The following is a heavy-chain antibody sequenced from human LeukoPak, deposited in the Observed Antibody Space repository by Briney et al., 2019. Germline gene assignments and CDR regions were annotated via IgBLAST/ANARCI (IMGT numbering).Heavy chain of an antibody. Sequence: PSETLSLTCSVSGGSMRHSYWTWTRQTPEKGLEWIGYVYDNGNSNSRTSLRSRVSMSVDTSKNEFSLKLSSVTAADTAVYFCARGSRYKPDFFDDWGLGTPVTVSS. CDR3: ARGSRYKPDFFDD. CDR1: GGSMRHSY. J-gene: IGHJ4*02. V-gene: IGHV4-59*01. CDR2: VYDNGNS. D-gene: IGHD3-3*01.